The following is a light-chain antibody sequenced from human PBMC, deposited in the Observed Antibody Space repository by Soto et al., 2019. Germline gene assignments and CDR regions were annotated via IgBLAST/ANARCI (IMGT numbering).Light chain of an antibody. J-gene: IGLJ3*02. Sequence: QSVLTQPPSASGTPGQTVTISCSGSGSNIGENAVNWYQHLPRTAPQLLIYSNALRPSGVPHRFSGSKSGTAGSLAISGLQSEDADHYYCAAWDDSRKAMLFGGGTKVTVL. CDR3: AAWDDSRKAML. V-gene: IGLV1-44*01. CDR2: SNA. CDR1: GSNIGENA.